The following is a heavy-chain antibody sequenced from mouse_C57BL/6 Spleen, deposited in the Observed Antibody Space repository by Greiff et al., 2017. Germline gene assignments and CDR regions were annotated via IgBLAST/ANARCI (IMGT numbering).Heavy chain of an antibody. D-gene: IGHD2-4*01. Sequence: EVKLVESGGGLVKPGGSLKLSCAASGFTFSDYGMHWVRQAPEKGLEWVAYISSGSSTIYYADTVKGRFTISRDNAKNTLFLQMTSLRSEDTAMYYCARRFYDYDYYAMDYWGQGTSVTVSS. CDR2: ISSGSSTI. V-gene: IGHV5-17*01. CDR1: GFTFSDYG. CDR3: ARRFYDYDYYAMDY. J-gene: IGHJ4*01.